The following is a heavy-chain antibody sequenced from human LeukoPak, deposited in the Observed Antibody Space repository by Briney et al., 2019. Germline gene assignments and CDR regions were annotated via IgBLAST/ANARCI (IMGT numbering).Heavy chain of an antibody. J-gene: IGHJ5*02. V-gene: IGHV1-2*02. CDR3: ARESGTTYNWFDP. CDR2: INPNSGGT. CDR1: GYTFAGYY. Sequence: ASVKVSCKASGYTFAGYYMHWVRQAPGQGLEWMGCINPNSGGTNYAQKLQGRVTMTRDTSISTAYMELSRLRSDDTAVYYCARESGTTYNWFDPWGQGTLVTVSS. D-gene: IGHD1-14*01.